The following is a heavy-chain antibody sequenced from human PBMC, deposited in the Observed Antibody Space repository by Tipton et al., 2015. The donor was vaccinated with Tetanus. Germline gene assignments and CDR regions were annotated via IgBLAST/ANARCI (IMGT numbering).Heavy chain of an antibody. D-gene: IGHD2-15*01. CDR1: GFAFSSYA. Sequence: SLRLSCAASGFAFSSYAMSWVRQAPGKGLEWVSTITSSGHTFYADSVRGRFSISRDNAKNSLYLQMNSLRAEDTAMYYCARVPGAGVGYCSGGNCHYFDYWGQGTLVTVSS. J-gene: IGHJ4*02. CDR3: ARVPGAGVGYCSGGNCHYFDY. V-gene: IGHV3-21*06. CDR2: ITSSGHT.